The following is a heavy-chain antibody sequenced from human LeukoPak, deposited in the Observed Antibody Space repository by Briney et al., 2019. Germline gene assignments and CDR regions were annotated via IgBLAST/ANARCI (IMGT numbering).Heavy chain of an antibody. V-gene: IGHV7-4-1*02. D-gene: IGHD6-13*01. CDR2: INTNTGNP. J-gene: IGHJ4*02. Sequence: ASVKVSCKASGYTFTSYAMNWVRQAPGQGLEWMGWINTNTGNPTYAQGFTGRFVFSLDTSVSTAYLQISSLKAEDTAVYYCARDFGYSSSWYDADFDYWGQGTLVTVSS. CDR3: ARDFGYSSSWYDADFDY. CDR1: GYTFTSYA.